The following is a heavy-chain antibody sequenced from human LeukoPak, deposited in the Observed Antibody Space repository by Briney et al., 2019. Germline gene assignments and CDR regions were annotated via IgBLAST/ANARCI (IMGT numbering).Heavy chain of an antibody. CDR2: IRYDGSNK. CDR1: GFTFSSYG. J-gene: IGHJ4*02. D-gene: IGHD3-3*01. V-gene: IGHV3-30*02. Sequence: GGSLRLSCAASGFTFSSYGMHWVRQAPGKGLEWVAFIRYDGSNKYYADSVKGRFTISRDNSKTTLYLQMNSLRAEDTAVYYCAKERSHYDFWSGYRPHPDYWGQGTLVTVSS. CDR3: AKERSHYDFWSGYRPHPDY.